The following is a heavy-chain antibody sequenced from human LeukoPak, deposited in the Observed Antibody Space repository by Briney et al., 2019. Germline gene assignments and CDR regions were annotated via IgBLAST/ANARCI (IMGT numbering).Heavy chain of an antibody. CDR1: GYSFSNYW. V-gene: IGHV5-51*01. CDR2: VYSDDSDT. D-gene: IGHD3-22*01. Sequence: GESLKISCKASGYSFSNYWIGWVRQMPGKGLEWMGIVYSDDSDTRYSPSFQGQVTISADKSVRTAYLQWSSLKASDTAMYYCARPNITSYYDSRGYDAFDVWGQGTMVTVSS. CDR3: ARPNITSYYDSRGYDAFDV. J-gene: IGHJ3*01.